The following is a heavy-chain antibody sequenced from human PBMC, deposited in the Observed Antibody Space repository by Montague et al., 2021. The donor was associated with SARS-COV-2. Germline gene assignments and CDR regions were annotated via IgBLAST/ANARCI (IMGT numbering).Heavy chain of an antibody. CDR1: GFTFSSYA. Sequence: SLRLSCAASGFTFSSYAMHWVRQAPGKGLEWVAVISYAEYNKYYSDSXXVRFTISRDNSKNTLYPQMDSLRPDDTAVYYCASDAYGDHVGFFHHWGQGSLVTVSS. D-gene: IGHD4-17*01. CDR3: ASDAYGDHVGFFHH. J-gene: IGHJ1*01. V-gene: IGHV3-30-3*01. CDR2: ISYAEYNK.